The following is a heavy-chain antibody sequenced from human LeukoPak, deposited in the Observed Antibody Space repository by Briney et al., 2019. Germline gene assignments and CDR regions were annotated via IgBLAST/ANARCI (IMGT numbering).Heavy chain of an antibody. CDR1: GGSFSGYY. CDR2: INHSGST. J-gene: IGHJ4*02. V-gene: IGHV4-34*09. D-gene: IGHD4-11*01. Sequence: SETLSLTCAVYGGSFSGYYWSWIRQPPGKGLEWIGEINHSGSTYYNPSLKSRVTISVDTSKNQFSLKLSSVTAADTAVYYCARGSGSNYVLHYWGQGTLVTVSS. CDR3: ARGSGSNYVLHY.